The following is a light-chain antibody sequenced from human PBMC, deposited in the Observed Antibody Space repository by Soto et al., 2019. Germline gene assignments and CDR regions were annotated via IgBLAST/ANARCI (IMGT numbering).Light chain of an antibody. V-gene: IGKV3-20*01. CDR1: QSVSNNY. CDR2: SAS. J-gene: IGKJ1*01. Sequence: EIVLSHSPVTLSLSPGERATLSCRASQSVSNNYLAWYQQKPGQPPKLLIYSASGRATGIPDRFSGSGSGTDSTLTISSLQPDDSAVYYCQQYGSAPRTFGQGTKVDIK. CDR3: QQYGSAPRT.